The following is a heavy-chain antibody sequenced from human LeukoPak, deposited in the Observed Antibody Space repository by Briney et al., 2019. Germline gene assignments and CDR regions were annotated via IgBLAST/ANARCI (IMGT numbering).Heavy chain of an antibody. D-gene: IGHD4-23*01. CDR1: GFPFSSHA. J-gene: IGHJ4*02. CDR2: ISSSGGST. CDR3: AIDLTMVVTPVAFDY. V-gene: IGHV3-23*01. Sequence: QPGGSLRLSCAASGFPFSSHAMSWVRQAQGKGLEWCSAISSSGGSTYYPDSVKGRFTSSRDNSKNTLYLQMNSLRAEDTAVYYCAIDLTMVVTPVAFDYWGQGTLVTVSS.